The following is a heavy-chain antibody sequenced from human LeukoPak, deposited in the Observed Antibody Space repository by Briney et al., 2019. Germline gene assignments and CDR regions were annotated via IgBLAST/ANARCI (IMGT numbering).Heavy chain of an antibody. CDR3: ASQTYYYDSSGSLYYMDV. V-gene: IGHV1-24*01. D-gene: IGHD3-22*01. CDR2: FDPEDGET. Sequence: ASVKVSCKVSGYTLTELSMHWVRQAPGKGLEWMGGFDPEDGETIYAQKFQGRVTMTEDTSTDTAYMELSSLRSEDTAVYYCASQTYYYDSSGSLYYMDVWGKGTTVTVSS. J-gene: IGHJ6*03. CDR1: GYTLTELS.